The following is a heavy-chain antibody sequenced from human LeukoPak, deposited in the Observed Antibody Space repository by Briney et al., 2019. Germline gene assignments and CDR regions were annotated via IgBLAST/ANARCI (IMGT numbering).Heavy chain of an antibody. CDR3: ASQATTPRNDY. J-gene: IGHJ4*02. V-gene: IGHV3-30*04. Sequence: GGSLRLSCAASGFTFSSYAMHWVRQAPGKGLEWVAVISYDGSNKYYADSVKGRFTISRDNSENTLYLQMNSLRAEDTAVYYCASQATTPRNDYWGQGTLVTVSS. D-gene: IGHD5-12*01. CDR2: ISYDGSNK. CDR1: GFTFSSYA.